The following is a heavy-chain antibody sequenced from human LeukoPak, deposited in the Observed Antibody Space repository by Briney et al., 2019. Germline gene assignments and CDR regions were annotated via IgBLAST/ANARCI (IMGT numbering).Heavy chain of an antibody. V-gene: IGHV1-2*02. CDR2: INPNGGGT. CDR3: ARDADSGSYSY. D-gene: IGHD1-26*01. Sequence: ASVKVSRKASGYTFTGYYMHWVRQAPGQGLEWMGWINPNGGGTNYAQKLQGRVTMTTDTSTSTAYMELRSLRSDDTAVYYCARDADSGSYSYWGQGTLVTVSS. CDR1: GYTFTGYY. J-gene: IGHJ4*02.